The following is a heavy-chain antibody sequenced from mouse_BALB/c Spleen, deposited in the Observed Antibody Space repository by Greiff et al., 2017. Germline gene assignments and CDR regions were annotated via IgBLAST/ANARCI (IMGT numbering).Heavy chain of an antibody. CDR2: ILPGSGST. CDR1: GYTFSSYW. V-gene: IGHV1-9*01. CDR3: ARGPYYGYGGFAY. D-gene: IGHD1-2*01. J-gene: IGHJ3*01. Sequence: VQLQQSGAELMKPGASVKISCKATGYTFSSYWIEWVKQRPGHGLEWIGEILPGSGSTNYNEKFKGKATFTADTSSNTAYMQLSSLTSEDSAVYYCARGPYYGYGGFAYWGQGTLVTVSA.